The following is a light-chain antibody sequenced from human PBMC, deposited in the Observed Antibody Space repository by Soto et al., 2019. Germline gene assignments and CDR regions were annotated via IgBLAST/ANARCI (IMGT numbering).Light chain of an antibody. CDR3: QQSYDTPLT. J-gene: IGKJ4*01. CDR1: QNIDSY. CDR2: DAS. Sequence: DTQMTQSPSSLSASVGDRVTITCRSSQNIDSYLNWYQQRPGKAPKLLIHDASSLQSGVPSRFSGSGSGTDFALTINSLQPEDFATYYCQQSYDTPLTFGGGTKVDVK. V-gene: IGKV1-39*01.